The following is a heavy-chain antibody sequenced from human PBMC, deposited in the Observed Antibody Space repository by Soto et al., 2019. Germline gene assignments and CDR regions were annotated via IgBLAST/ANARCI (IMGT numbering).Heavy chain of an antibody. V-gene: IGHV4-30-2*01. Sequence: QLQLQESGSGLVKPSQTLSLTCAVSGGSISSGGYSWSWIRQPPGKGLEWIGYIYHSGSTYYNPSLKSRVTISVDRSKNQFSLKLSSVTAADTAVYYCARGRYDIHRRNWFDPWGQGTLVTVSS. D-gene: IGHD3-9*01. CDR2: IYHSGST. J-gene: IGHJ5*02. CDR1: GGSISSGGYS. CDR3: ARGRYDIHRRNWFDP.